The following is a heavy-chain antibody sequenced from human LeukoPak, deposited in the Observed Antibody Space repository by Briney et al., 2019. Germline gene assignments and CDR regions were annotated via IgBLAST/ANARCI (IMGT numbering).Heavy chain of an antibody. CDR2: ITDSGDGT. J-gene: IGHJ4*02. CDR1: GFTFSSYS. D-gene: IGHD2-15*01. Sequence: GGSLRLSCRASGFTFSSYSMNWVRQAPGKGLEWVSSITDSGDGTYYADSVKGRFTISRDDSKNTLFLQMNSLRAEDTAVYYCAKDSPVATRWGQGTLVTVSS. V-gene: IGHV3-23*01. CDR3: AKDSPVATR.